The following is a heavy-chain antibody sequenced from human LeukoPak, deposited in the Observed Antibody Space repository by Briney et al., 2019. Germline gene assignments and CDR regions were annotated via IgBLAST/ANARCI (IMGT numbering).Heavy chain of an antibody. CDR2: IYYSGST. V-gene: IGHV4-39*07. CDR1: GGSISSSSYY. CDR3: AIYVLRYPDY. D-gene: IGHD3-9*01. Sequence: SETLSLTCTVSGGSISSSSYYWGWIRQPPGKGLEWIGSIYYSGSTYYNPSLKSRVTISVDTSKNQFSLKLSSVTAADTAVYYCAIYVLRYPDYWGQGTLFTVSS. J-gene: IGHJ4*02.